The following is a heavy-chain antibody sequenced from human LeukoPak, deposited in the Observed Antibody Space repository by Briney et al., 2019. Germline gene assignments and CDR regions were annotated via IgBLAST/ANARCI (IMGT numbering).Heavy chain of an antibody. V-gene: IGHV3-30-3*01. J-gene: IGHJ4*02. CDR1: GFTFSSYA. CDR3: ARRVNWYCDY. D-gene: IGHD1-1*01. Sequence: GGSLRLSCAASGFTFSSYAMHWVRQAPGKGLEWVAVISYDGSNKYYADSVKGRFTISRDNSKNTLYLQMNSLRAEDTAVYYCARRVNWYCDYWGQGPLVSVSS. CDR2: ISYDGSNK.